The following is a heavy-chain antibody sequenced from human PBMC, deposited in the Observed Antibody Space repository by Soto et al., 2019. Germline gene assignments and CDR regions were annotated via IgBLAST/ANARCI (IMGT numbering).Heavy chain of an antibody. J-gene: IGHJ3*02. CDR2: IYYRGST. V-gene: IGHV4-31*03. Sequence: QVQLQESGPGLVKPSQTLSLTCTVSGGSISSGGYYWSWIRQHPGKGLEWIGYIYYRGSTYYNPSLKSRVTISVDTSKNQFSLKLSSVTATDTAVYYRARDEPSGPGAFDIWGQGTMVTVSS. CDR3: ARDEPSGPGAFDI. CDR1: GGSISSGGYY. D-gene: IGHD1-26*01.